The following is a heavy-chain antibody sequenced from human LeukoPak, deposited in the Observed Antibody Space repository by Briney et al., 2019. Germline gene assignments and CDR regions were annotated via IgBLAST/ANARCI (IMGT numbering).Heavy chain of an antibody. D-gene: IGHD6-25*01. Sequence: GSSVKVSCKASGGTFSSYAISWVRHAPGQGLEWMGWIIPIFGTANYAQKFQGRVTITADESTSTTYMDLSSLRSEDRAVYYCARTLPIYSSAFANWFDPWGQGTLVTVSS. CDR2: IIPIFGTA. V-gene: IGHV1-69*01. J-gene: IGHJ5*02. CDR1: GGTFSSYA. CDR3: ARTLPIYSSAFANWFDP.